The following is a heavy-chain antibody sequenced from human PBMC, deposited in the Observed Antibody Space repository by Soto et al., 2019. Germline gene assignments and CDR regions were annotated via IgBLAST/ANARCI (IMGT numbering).Heavy chain of an antibody. CDR2: IYYSGST. V-gene: IGHV4-59*12. Sequence: SETLSLTCTVSGGSISSYYWSWIRQPPGKGLEWIGYIYYSGSTNYNPSLKSRVTISVDTSKNQFSLKLSSVTAADTAVYYCARGVQVAVAGTSFSFDYWGQGTLVTVSS. CDR3: ARGVQVAVAGTSFSFDY. J-gene: IGHJ4*02. D-gene: IGHD6-19*01. CDR1: GGSISSYY.